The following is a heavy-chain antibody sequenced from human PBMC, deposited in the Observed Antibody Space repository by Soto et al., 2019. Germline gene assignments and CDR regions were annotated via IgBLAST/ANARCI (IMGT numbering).Heavy chain of an antibody. Sequence: PSETLSVSCTVSGGSISSGGYYWSWIRQHPGKGLEWIGYIYYSGSTYYNPSLKSRVTISVDTSKNQFSLKLSSVTAADTAVYYCAMITTYYYDSSGYYLDYWGQGTLVTVSS. J-gene: IGHJ4*02. CDR3: AMITTYYYDSSGYYLDY. D-gene: IGHD3-22*01. V-gene: IGHV4-31*03. CDR2: IYYSGST. CDR1: GGSISSGGYY.